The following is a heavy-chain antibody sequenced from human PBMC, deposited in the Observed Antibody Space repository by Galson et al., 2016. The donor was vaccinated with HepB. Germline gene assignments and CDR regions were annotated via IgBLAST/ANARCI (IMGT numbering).Heavy chain of an antibody. V-gene: IGHV3-30-3*01. CDR2: ISHDGSNK. D-gene: IGHD1-26*01. Sequence: SLRLSCAVSGFTFSTYAMHWVRQSPGKGLEWVAAISHDGSNKFYADSVKGRFTISRDSSKNTLFLQMNSLRAEDTAIFYCARDQWASGMDVWGQGTTVTVS. CDR1: GFTFSTYA. CDR3: ARDQWASGMDV. J-gene: IGHJ6*02.